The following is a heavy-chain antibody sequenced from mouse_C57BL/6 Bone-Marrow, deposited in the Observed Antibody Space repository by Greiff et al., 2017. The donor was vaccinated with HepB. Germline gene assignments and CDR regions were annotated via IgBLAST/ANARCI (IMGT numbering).Heavy chain of an antibody. J-gene: IGHJ2*01. D-gene: IGHD1-1*01. CDR2: FYPRSGNP. CDR3: ARVPYYDGNCFDY. Sequence: QVQLQQSGAELARPGASVKLSCKASGYTFTSYGISWVTQSTGQGLEWIGGFYPRSGNPSYNEKFKGKATMTADKSSCTAYMELRSLTSEDSAVYFCARVPYYDGNCFDYGGQGTTPTVSS. CDR1: GYTFTSYG. V-gene: IGHV1-81*01.